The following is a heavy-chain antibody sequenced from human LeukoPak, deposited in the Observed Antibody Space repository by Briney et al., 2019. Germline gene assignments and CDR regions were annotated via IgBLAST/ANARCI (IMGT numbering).Heavy chain of an antibody. J-gene: IGHJ4*02. V-gene: IGHV4-34*01. CDR3: ARRYCSSTSCSRAHFDY. CDR1: GGSFSVYY. D-gene: IGHD2-2*01. CDR2: VNHSGST. Sequence: PSETLSLTCAVYGGSFSVYYWSWIRQPPGKGLEWIGEVNHSGSTNYNPSLKSRVTISADTSKNQFSLKLSSVTAADTAVYYCARRYCSSTSCSRAHFDYWGQGTLVTVSS.